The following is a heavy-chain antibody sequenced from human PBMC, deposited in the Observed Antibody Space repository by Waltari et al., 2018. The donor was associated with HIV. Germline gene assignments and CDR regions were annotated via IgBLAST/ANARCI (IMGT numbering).Heavy chain of an antibody. Sequence: QVHVEQAGPQVKTYGALVEVSCKASASPFTAHFIHWVGQAPGEGPVGLGRLNPNSGGTHFAQRFRGRITMTWDPSTNTAYMELTGLRFDDTGLYYCARQLCSSRLCISGYDFWGQGTRVTVSS. V-gene: IGHV1-2*05. D-gene: IGHD3-3*01. CDR2: LNPNSGGT. CDR1: ASPFTAHF. CDR3: ARQLCSSRLCISGYDF. J-gene: IGHJ4*02.